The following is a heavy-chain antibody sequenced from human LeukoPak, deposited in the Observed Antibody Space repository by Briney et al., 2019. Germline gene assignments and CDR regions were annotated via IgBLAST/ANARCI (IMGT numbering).Heavy chain of an antibody. D-gene: IGHD4-17*01. J-gene: IGHJ4*02. CDR2: IDPSDSYT. CDR3: ARLFSTVTTYSDDY. V-gene: IGHV5-10-1*01. Sequence: GESLKISCKGSGYSFTSYWISWVRQMPGKGLEWMGRIDPSDSYTNYSPSFQGHVTISAVKSISTAYLQWSSLKASDTAMYDCARLFSTVTTYSDDYWGQGTLVTVSS. CDR1: GYSFTSYW.